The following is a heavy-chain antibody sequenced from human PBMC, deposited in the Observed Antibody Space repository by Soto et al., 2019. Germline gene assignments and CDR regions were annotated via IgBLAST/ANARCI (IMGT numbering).Heavy chain of an antibody. V-gene: IGHV3-21*01. CDR3: ARNGVGLSEYSGYELDY. CDR2: ISSSSSYI. D-gene: IGHD5-12*01. Sequence: GGSLRLSCAASGFTFSSYSMNWVRQAPGKGLEWVSSISSSSSYIYYADSVKGRFTISRDNAKNSLYLQMNSLRAEDTAVYYCARNGVGLSEYSGYELDYWGQGTLVTVSS. CDR1: GFTFSSYS. J-gene: IGHJ4*02.